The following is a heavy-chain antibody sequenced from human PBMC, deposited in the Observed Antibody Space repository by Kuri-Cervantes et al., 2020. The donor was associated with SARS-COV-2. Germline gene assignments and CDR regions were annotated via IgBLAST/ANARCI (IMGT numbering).Heavy chain of an antibody. V-gene: IGHV3-20*04. J-gene: IGHJ4*02. CDR1: GFTFDDYG. CDR3: ARVGDSSSWRGGPDY. CDR2: INWNGGST. Sequence: GESLKISCAASGFTFDDYGMSWVRQAPGKGLEWVSDINWNGGSTGYADSVKGRFTISRDNAKNSLDLQMNSLRAEDTALYYCARVGDSSSWRGGPDYWGQGTLVTVSS. D-gene: IGHD6-13*01.